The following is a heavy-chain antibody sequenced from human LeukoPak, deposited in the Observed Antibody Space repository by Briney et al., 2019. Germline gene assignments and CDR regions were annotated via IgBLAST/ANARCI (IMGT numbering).Heavy chain of an antibody. Sequence: GASVKVSCKASGYTFTSYYMHWVRQAPGQGLEWMGIINPSGGSTSYAQKFQGRVTMTRDTSTSTVYMELSSLRSEDTAVYYCARDPSGYSDSSGFNINYYFDYWGQGTLVTVSS. CDR2: INPSGGST. J-gene: IGHJ4*02. V-gene: IGHV1-46*01. CDR3: ARDPSGYSDSSGFNINYYFDY. D-gene: IGHD3-22*01. CDR1: GYTFTSYY.